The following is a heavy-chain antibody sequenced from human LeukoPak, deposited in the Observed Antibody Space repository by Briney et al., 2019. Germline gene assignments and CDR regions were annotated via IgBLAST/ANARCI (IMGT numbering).Heavy chain of an antibody. Sequence: PSETLSLTCTVSGGSISSYYWSWIRQPAGKGLEWIGRIYTSGSTNYNPSLKSRVTMSVDTSKNQFSLKLSSVTAADTAVYYCARCNYYDSSGYYRAGYFQHWGQGTLVTASS. V-gene: IGHV4-4*07. J-gene: IGHJ1*01. D-gene: IGHD3-22*01. CDR2: IYTSGST. CDR3: ARCNYYDSSGYYRAGYFQH. CDR1: GGSISSYY.